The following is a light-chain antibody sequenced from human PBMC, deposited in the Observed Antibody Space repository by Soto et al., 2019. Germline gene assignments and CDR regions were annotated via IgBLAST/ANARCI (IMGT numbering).Light chain of an antibody. V-gene: IGKV1-5*01. CDR3: QQYNSYPWT. CDR1: QSISSW. J-gene: IGKJ1*01. CDR2: DAS. Sequence: IQMTQSPSTLSASVGDRVTITCRASQSISSWLAWYQQKPGKAPKLLIYDASSLESGVPSRFSGSGSGTEFTLTISSLQPDDFATYYGQQYNSYPWTFGQGTKVEIK.